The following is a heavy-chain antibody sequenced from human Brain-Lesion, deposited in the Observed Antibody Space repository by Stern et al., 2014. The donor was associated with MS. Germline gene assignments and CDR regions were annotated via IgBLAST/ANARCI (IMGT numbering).Heavy chain of an antibody. Sequence: VQLVESGPGLVKPSETLSLTCTVSGGSISSSTYYWAWIRQPPGKGLEWIGTILYSGFTYYNPSLKSRVTISVDMSKNQFSLKLSSVTAADTAIYYCARHDSVPRPSQLYSARDRGPGYFDYWGQGTLVTVSS. CDR2: ILYSGFT. V-gene: IGHV4-39*01. CDR3: ARHDSVPRPSQLYSARDRGPGYFDY. CDR1: GGSISSSTYY. J-gene: IGHJ4*02. D-gene: IGHD1-26*01.